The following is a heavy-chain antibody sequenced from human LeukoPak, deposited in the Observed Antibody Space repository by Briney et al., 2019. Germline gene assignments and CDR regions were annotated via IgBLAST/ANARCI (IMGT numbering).Heavy chain of an antibody. CDR1: GYTFTSYG. Sequence: ASVKVSCKASGYTFTSYGTSWVRQAPGQGLEWMGWISAYNGNTNYAQKLQGRVTMTTDTSTSTAYMELRSLRSDDTAVYYCARDRAGYSSGWYGEGDYWGQGTLVTVSS. V-gene: IGHV1-18*01. CDR2: ISAYNGNT. J-gene: IGHJ4*02. D-gene: IGHD6-19*01. CDR3: ARDRAGYSSGWYGEGDY.